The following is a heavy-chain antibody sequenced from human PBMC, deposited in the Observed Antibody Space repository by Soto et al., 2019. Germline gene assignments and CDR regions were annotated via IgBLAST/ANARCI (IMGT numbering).Heavy chain of an antibody. CDR2: ISAYNGNT. J-gene: IGHJ3*02. D-gene: IGHD3-22*01. Sequence: ASVKVSCKASGYTFTSYGISWVRQAPGQGLEWMGWISAYNGNTNYAQKLQGRVTMTTDTSTSKAYMELRSLRSDDTAVYYCARVTTMIVVVPRAFDIWGQGTMVTVSS. CDR3: ARVTTMIVVVPRAFDI. V-gene: IGHV1-18*01. CDR1: GYTFTSYG.